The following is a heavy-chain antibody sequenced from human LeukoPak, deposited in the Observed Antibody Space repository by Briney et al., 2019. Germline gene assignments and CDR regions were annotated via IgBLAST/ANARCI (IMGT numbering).Heavy chain of an antibody. V-gene: IGHV4-4*07. CDR2: IHTSGST. Sequence: SETLSLTCTVSGGSISNYHWSWIRQPAGKGLEWIGQIHTSGSTNYNPPLKSRVTMSIDTTEDQVSLTIMSVPAADTAFYYCARRDISSGWSFDYWGQGTLVTVSS. D-gene: IGHD6-19*01. CDR1: GGSISNYH. CDR3: ARRDISSGWSFDY. J-gene: IGHJ4*02.